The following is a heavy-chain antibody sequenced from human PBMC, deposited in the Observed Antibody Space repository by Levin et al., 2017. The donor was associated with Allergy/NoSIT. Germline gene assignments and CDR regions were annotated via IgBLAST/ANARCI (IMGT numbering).Heavy chain of an antibody. CDR3: ARDECAWFGECYGPDV. D-gene: IGHD3-10*01. V-gene: IGHV4-31*03. CDR1: GDSISRGSYY. CDR2: IPHSGSA. J-gene: IGHJ6*02. Sequence: SSETLSLTCTVSGDSISRGSYYWTWIRQLPGTGLEWIGFIPHSGSASYNPSLRSRLTLSLDTSKNQFSLKLASVTVADTAVYYCARDECAWFGECYGPDVWGQGTTVIVSS.